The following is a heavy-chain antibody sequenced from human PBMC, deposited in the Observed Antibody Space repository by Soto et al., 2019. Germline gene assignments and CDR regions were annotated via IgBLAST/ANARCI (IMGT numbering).Heavy chain of an antibody. CDR2: ISGGGGSTI. Sequence: PGGSLRLSCAGSGFTFSDYYMSWIRQAPGKGLEWVSYISGGGGSTIQYADSVKGRFTISRDNAKNSLYLQMNSLRVADTAVYYCTRVRGYCDSSGFDYWGQGTPVTVSS. J-gene: IGHJ4*02. CDR3: TRVRGYCDSSGFDY. V-gene: IGHV3-11*01. CDR1: GFTFSDYY. D-gene: IGHD3-22*01.